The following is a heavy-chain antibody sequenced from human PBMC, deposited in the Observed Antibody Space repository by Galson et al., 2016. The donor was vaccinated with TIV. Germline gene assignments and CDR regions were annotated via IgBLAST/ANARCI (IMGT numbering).Heavy chain of an antibody. CDR1: RGSFQNNY. D-gene: IGHD4-17*01. J-gene: IGHJ4*02. CDR2: VYYSGGR. CDR3: ARDLWVIYGDRPFFDY. V-gene: IGHV4-4*07. Sequence: SETLSLTCTVSRGSFQNNYWSWLRQPAGKGLEWIGRVYYSGGRDYNPSLESRVTMSVDTSKNQFSLELTSVTAADTAVYFCARDLWVIYGDRPFFDYWGQGILVTVSS.